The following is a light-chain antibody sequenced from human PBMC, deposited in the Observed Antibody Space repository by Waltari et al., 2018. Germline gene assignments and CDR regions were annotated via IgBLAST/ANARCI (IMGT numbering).Light chain of an antibody. Sequence: SFELIQPPSESVSPGQTASVSCSGAKLGDQYVYCYQQKPGQSPMLVMFQDNKRPSGLTECVSGSNSGNTATLTISGARAKGEADYYCQACDSNVAVFCRGTNVTVL. CDR2: QDN. J-gene: IGLJ3*02. V-gene: IGLV3-1*01. CDR3: QACDSNVAV. CDR1: KLGDQY.